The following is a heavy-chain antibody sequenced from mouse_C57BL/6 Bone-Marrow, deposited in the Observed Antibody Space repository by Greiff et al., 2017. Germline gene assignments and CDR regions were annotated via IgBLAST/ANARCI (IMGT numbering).Heavy chain of an antibody. CDR2: IWSDGST. Sequence: QVQLQESGPGLVAPSQSLSITCTVSGFSLTSYGVHWVRQPPGKGLEWLVVIWSDGSTTYNSALKSRLSISKDNSKSQVFLKMNSPQTDDTAMYYCARHGDSSGYAMDYWGQGTSVTVSS. V-gene: IGHV2-6-1*01. CDR3: ARHGDSSGYAMDY. CDR1: GFSLTSYG. J-gene: IGHJ4*01. D-gene: IGHD3-2*02.